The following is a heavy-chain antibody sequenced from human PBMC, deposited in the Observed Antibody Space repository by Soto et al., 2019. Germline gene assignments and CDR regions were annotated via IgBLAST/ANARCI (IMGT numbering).Heavy chain of an antibody. V-gene: IGHV3-74*03. J-gene: IGHJ5*02. Sequence: PGGSLRLSCAASGFTFSSYWMHWVRQAPGKGLVWVSRINSDGSSTMYADSVKGRLTISRDNAKNTLYLQMNSLRAEDTAVYYCVRDTAPGNWFDRWGQGTLVTVSS. CDR3: VRDTAPGNWFDR. CDR1: GFTFSSYW. CDR2: INSDGSST.